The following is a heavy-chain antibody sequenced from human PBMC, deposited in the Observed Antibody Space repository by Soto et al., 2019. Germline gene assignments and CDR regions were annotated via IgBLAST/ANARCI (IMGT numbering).Heavy chain of an antibody. J-gene: IGHJ6*02. D-gene: IGHD2-2*03. CDR2: ISGSGGST. CDR3: AKDQGGGYCSSTSCSAPDGMDV. CDR1: GFTFSSYA. V-gene: IGHV3-23*01. Sequence: GGSLRLSCAASGFTFSSYAMSWVRQAPGKGLEWVSAISGSGGSTYYADSVKGRFTISRDNSENTLYLQMNSLRAEDTAVYYCAKDQGGGYCSSTSCSAPDGMDVWGQGTTVTVSS.